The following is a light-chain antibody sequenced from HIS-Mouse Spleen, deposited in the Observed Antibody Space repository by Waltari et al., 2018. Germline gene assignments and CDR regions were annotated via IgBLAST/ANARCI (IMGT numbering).Light chain of an antibody. V-gene: IGLV3-10*01. Sequence: SYELTQPPSVSVSPGQTARITCSGDALPKKYAYWYQQKPGQAPVLVIYEDSKRPSGIPARFSGSSSGTMATLTISGGQVEDVADYYCYSTDSSGNHRVFGGGTKLTVL. J-gene: IGLJ2*01. CDR2: EDS. CDR3: YSTDSSGNHRV. CDR1: ALPKKY.